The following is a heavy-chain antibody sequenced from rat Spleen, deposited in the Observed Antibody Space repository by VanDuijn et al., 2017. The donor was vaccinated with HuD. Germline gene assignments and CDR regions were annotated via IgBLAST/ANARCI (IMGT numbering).Heavy chain of an antibody. CDR1: GLSLSSNS. D-gene: IGHD5-1*01. V-gene: IGHV2-47*01. Sequence: QVQLKESGPTLVQPSQTLSLTCSVSGLSLSSNSVSWIRQPPGKGLEWMGVMWRSGSTEYNSGLKSRLSISWDTSKSQVFLKMNSLQTEDTAIYCCTRAPGKGYVMDAWGQGTAVTVSS. CDR2: MWRSGST. CDR3: TRAPGKGYVMDA. J-gene: IGHJ4*01.